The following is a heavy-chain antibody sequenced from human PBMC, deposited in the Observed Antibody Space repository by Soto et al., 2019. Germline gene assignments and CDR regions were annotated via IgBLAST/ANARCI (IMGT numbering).Heavy chain of an antibody. CDR2: IIPIFGTA. CDR3: ARVGFWSGYYYNWFDP. CDR1: GGTFSSYA. J-gene: IGHJ5*02. Sequence: RASVKVSCKASGGTFSSYAISWVRQAPGQGLEWMGGIIPIFGTANYAQKFQGRVTITADKSTSTAYMELSSLRSEDTAVYYCARVGFWSGYYYNWFDPWGQGTLVTVS. V-gene: IGHV1-69*06. D-gene: IGHD3-3*01.